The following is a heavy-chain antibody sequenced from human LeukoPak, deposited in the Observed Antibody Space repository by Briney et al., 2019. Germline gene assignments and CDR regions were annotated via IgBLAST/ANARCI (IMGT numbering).Heavy chain of an antibody. J-gene: IGHJ4*02. V-gene: IGHV3-30*18. CDR2: ISYDGSNK. CDR3: AKDMMAPMSSSVDYFDY. CDR1: GFTFSSYG. D-gene: IGHD3-10*01. Sequence: GGSLRLSCAASGFTFSSYGMHWVRQAPGKGLGWVAVISYDGSNKYYADSVKGRFTISRDNSKNTLYLQMNSLRAEDTAVYYCAKDMMAPMSSSVDYFDYWGQGTLVTVSS.